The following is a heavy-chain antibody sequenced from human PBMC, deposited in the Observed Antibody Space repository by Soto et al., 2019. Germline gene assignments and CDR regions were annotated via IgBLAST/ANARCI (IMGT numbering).Heavy chain of an antibody. D-gene: IGHD4-4*01. CDR3: AKDLSPKSDSWPADY. CDR1: GFTFSTYG. Sequence: QVQLVESGGGVVQPGRSLRLSCAASGFTFSTYGMHWVRLAPGKGLEWVAVISYDGGNTYHTGSVKGRFTISRDNSKNTLYLQMNRLRPEDTAVYYCAKDLSPKSDSWPADYWGQGTLVTVSS. CDR2: ISYDGGNT. V-gene: IGHV3-30*18. J-gene: IGHJ4*02.